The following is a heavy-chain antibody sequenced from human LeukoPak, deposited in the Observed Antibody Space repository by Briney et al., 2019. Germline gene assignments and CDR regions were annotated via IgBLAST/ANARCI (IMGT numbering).Heavy chain of an antibody. J-gene: IGHJ4*02. CDR3: ARKGRLGYCSGGSCYLNY. CDR1: GYTFTSYD. D-gene: IGHD2-15*01. V-gene: IGHV1-8*01. CDR2: MNPNSGNT. Sequence: GASVKVSCKASGYTFTSYDINWVRQATGQGLEWMGWMNPNSGNTGYAQKFQGRVTMTRNTSISTAYMELSSLRSEDTAVYYCARKGRLGYCSGGSCYLNYWGQGTLVTVSS.